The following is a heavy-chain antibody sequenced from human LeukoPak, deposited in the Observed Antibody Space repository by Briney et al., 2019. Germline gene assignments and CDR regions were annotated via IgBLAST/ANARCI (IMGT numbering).Heavy chain of an antibody. CDR2: LKHDDEI. CDR1: GFAVGATD. V-gene: IGHV3-30*18. Sequence: GGSLRLSCVASGFAVGATDMYWVRRAPGKRLEWVAVLKHDDEIHYMDSVRGRFTISRDNSKNTLLLDMDGLRPEDTATYYCTKIGPVSGTIDYWGQGTLVTVSS. D-gene: IGHD1-26*01. J-gene: IGHJ4*02. CDR3: TKIGPVSGTIDY.